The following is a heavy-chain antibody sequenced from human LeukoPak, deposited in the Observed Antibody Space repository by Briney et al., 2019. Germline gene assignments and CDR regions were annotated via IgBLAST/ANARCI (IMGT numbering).Heavy chain of an antibody. CDR3: ARVRYGSGSPNWFDP. CDR2: INPNSGGT. CDR1: GYTFTGYY. Sequence: ASVKVSCKASGYTFTGYYMHWVRQAPGQGLEWMGWINPNSGGTNYAQKFQGRVTMTRDTSISTAYMELSRLRSDDTAVYYCARVRYGSGSPNWFDPWGQGTLVTVSS. D-gene: IGHD3-10*01. V-gene: IGHV1-2*02. J-gene: IGHJ5*02.